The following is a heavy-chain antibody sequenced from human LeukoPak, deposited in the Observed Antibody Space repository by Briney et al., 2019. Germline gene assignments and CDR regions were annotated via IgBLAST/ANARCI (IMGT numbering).Heavy chain of an antibody. CDR1: GFTFSSYG. J-gene: IGHJ4*02. D-gene: IGHD2-15*01. CDR3: AKDGYCSGGSCVIDY. Sequence: SGGSLRLSCAASGFTFSSYGMHWVRQAPGKGLEWVAVIWYDGSNKYYADSVKGRFNISRDNSKNTLYLQMNSLRAEDTAVYYCAKDGYCSGGSCVIDYWGQGTLVTVSS. V-gene: IGHV3-33*06. CDR2: IWYDGSNK.